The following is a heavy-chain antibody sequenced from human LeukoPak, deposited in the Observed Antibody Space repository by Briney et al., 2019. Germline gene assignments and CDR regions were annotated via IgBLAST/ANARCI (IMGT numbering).Heavy chain of an antibody. V-gene: IGHV4-59*08. CDR3: ARYSFGWGLDY. CDR2: SLYSGST. J-gene: IGHJ4*02. D-gene: IGHD5-18*01. Sequence: PSETLSLTCTVSTGFISTYYWSWIRQPPGKGLEWIGFSLYSGSTNYNPSLRSRVTISVDTSKNQFSLKLSSVTAADTAVYYCARYSFGWGLDYWGQGTLVTVSS. CDR1: TGFISTYY.